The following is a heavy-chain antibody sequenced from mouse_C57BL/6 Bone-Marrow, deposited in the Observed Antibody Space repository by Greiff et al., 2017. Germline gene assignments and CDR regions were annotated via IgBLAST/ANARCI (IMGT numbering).Heavy chain of an antibody. V-gene: IGHV1-55*01. Sequence: QVQPPPPGAEPVKPGASVKMFCKAFGYTLTSYWITWVKQRPGQGLEWSGDIYPGSGSTNYNEKFKSKATLTVDTSSSTAHIQLSRPTSEDSAVYCCARPYYSNSWYFDVWGTGTAVTVTS. CDR2: IYPGSGST. J-gene: IGHJ1*03. CDR3: ARPYYSNSWYFDV. CDR1: GYTLTSYW. D-gene: IGHD2-5*01.